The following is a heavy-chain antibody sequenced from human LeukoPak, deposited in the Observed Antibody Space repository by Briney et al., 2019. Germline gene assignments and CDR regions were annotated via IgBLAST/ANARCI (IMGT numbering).Heavy chain of an antibody. Sequence: ASVKVSCKASGYTFTGYYMHWVRQAPGRGLEWMGRINPNSGGTNYAQKFQGRVTMTRDTSISTAYMELSRLRSDDTAVYYCARDFGGIAVAPPGFDPWGQGTLVTVSS. CDR2: INPNSGGT. CDR1: GYTFTGYY. D-gene: IGHD6-19*01. J-gene: IGHJ5*02. CDR3: ARDFGGIAVAPPGFDP. V-gene: IGHV1-2*06.